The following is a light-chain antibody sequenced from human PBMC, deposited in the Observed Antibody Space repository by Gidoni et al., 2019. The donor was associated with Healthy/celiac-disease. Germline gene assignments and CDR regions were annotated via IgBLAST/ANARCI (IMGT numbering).Light chain of an antibody. V-gene: IGLV2-14*01. CDR3: SSYTSSNTLV. Sequence: QSALTQPASVSGSPGQSITISFTGTSADVGGYNDVSWYQQHPGTAPKLMIFDVTNRPSGVSDLFSGSKSGNTASLTISGLQAEDETDYYCSSYTSSNTLVFGGGTKLTVL. CDR1: SADVGGYND. CDR2: DVT. J-gene: IGLJ2*01.